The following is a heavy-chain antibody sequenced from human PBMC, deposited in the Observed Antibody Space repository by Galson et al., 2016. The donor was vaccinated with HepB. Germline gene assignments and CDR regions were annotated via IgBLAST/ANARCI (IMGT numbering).Heavy chain of an antibody. CDR2: IPYDGRKK. CDR3: AKDRGYHAMDV. D-gene: IGHD3-10*01. CDR1: GFTFNSYA. V-gene: IGHV3-30*04. Sequence: SLRLSCAASGFTFNSYAMHWVRQAPGKAPEWVAVIPYDGRKKYYADSVKGRFTISRDKSKKTLFLEMNSLRPEDTAVYHCAKDRGYHAMDVWGQGTTVTVSS. J-gene: IGHJ6*02.